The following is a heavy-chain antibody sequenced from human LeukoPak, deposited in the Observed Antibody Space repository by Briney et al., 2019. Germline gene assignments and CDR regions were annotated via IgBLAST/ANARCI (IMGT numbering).Heavy chain of an antibody. V-gene: IGHV6-1*01. CDR1: GDSVSSNSAA. CDR3: ARGGTLAEGWFDP. CDR2: TYYRSKYYN. Sequence: SQTLSLTCAISGDSVSSNSAAWNWIRQSPSRGLEWLGGTYYRSKYYNEYAVSVKSRITINPDTYKNQFSLQLNSVTPEDTAVYYCARGGTLAEGWFDPWGQGTLVTVSS. D-gene: IGHD3-16*01. J-gene: IGHJ5*02.